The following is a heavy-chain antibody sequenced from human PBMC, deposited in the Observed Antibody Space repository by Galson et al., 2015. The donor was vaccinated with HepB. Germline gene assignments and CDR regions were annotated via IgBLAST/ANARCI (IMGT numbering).Heavy chain of an antibody. V-gene: IGHV3-53*01. D-gene: IGHD5-12*01. CDR1: GFSVSSKF. J-gene: IGHJ6*02. Sequence: SLRLSCAASGFSVSSKFMSWVRQAPGKGLEWVSTLHRDGRTDYADSVKGRFTISRDNSQNSLYLQMNSLRVDDTAVYYCAGWVVAASGDYFGVDVWGQGTTVTVSS. CDR2: LHRDGRT. CDR3: AGWVVAASGDYFGVDV.